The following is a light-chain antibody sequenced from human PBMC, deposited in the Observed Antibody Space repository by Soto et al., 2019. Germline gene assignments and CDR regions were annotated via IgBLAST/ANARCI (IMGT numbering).Light chain of an antibody. CDR1: SSDVGGYNH. CDR3: CSYTSSDTWV. Sequence: QSALTQPASVSGSPGQSITISCTGTSSDVGGYNHVSWYQQYPGKAPKVKIYEVNNRPSGVSDRFSGSKSGNTASLTLSGLQTVDEADYHCCSYTSSDTWVFGGGTKLTVL. CDR2: EVN. J-gene: IGLJ3*02. V-gene: IGLV2-14*01.